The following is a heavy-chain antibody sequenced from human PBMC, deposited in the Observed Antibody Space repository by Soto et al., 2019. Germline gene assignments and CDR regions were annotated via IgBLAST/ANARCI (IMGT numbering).Heavy chain of an antibody. Sequence: KTSETLSLTCTVSDGSISSGGYYWSWIRQHPGKGLEWIGYIYYSGSTYYNPSLKSRVTISVDTSKNQFSLKLSSVTAADTAVYYCARDLLRYTAMPGAGYYYYGMDVWGQGTTVTVSS. V-gene: IGHV4-31*03. CDR1: DGSISSGGYY. CDR2: IYYSGST. J-gene: IGHJ6*02. D-gene: IGHD5-18*01. CDR3: ARDLLRYTAMPGAGYYYYGMDV.